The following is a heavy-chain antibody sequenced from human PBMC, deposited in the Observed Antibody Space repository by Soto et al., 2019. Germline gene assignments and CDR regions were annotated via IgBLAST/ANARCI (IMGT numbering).Heavy chain of an antibody. CDR1: GYTFTGYY. D-gene: IGHD3-3*01. CDR2: INPNSGGT. J-gene: IGHJ3*02. Sequence: ASVKVSCKASGYTFTGYYMHWVRQAPGQGLEWMGWINPNSGGTNYAQKFQGWVTMTRDTSISTAYMELSRLRSDDTAVYYCARSPYDFWSGYYRGAAETDAFDIWGQGTMVTVSS. CDR3: ARSPYDFWSGYYRGAAETDAFDI. V-gene: IGHV1-2*04.